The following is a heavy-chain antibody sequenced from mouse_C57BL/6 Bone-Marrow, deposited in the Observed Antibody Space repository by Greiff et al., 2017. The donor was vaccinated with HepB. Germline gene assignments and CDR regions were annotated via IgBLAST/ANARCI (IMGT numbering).Heavy chain of an antibody. V-gene: IGHV1-81*01. D-gene: IGHD2-2*01. Sequence: VKLMESGAELARPGASVKLSCKASGYTFTSYGISWVKQRTGQGLEWIGEIYPRSGNTYYNEKFKGKATLTADKSSSTAYMELRSLTSEDSAVYFCARNGYPAWFAYWGQGTLVTVSA. CDR3: ARNGYPAWFAY. J-gene: IGHJ3*01. CDR1: GYTFTSYG. CDR2: IYPRSGNT.